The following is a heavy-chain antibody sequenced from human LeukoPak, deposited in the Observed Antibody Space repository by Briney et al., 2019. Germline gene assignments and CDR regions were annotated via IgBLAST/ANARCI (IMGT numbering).Heavy chain of an antibody. V-gene: IGHV4-31*03. CDR1: GGSISSGGYY. CDR3: ARADYYVIDY. CDR2: IYYSGST. Sequence: SQTLSLTRTVSGGSISSGGYYWSWIRQHPGKGLEWIGYIYYSGSTYYNPSLKSRVTISVDTSKNQFSLKLSSVTAADTAVYYCARADYYVIDYWGQGTLVTVSS. J-gene: IGHJ4*02. D-gene: IGHD3-10*02.